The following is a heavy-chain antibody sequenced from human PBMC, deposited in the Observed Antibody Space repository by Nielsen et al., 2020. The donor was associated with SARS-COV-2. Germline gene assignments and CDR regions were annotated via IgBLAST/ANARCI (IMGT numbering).Heavy chain of an antibody. D-gene: IGHD6-25*01. J-gene: IGHJ6*02. CDR2: ISDDNTI. CDR1: GFAFTTYG. Sequence: GESLKISCAASGFAFTTYGMNWVRQAPGKGLEWISYISDDNTIFYADSVKGRFTISRDNSKNTLYLQMNSLRAEDTAVYYCAKAFRSSDWVRAATDFWGQGTTVIVSS. V-gene: IGHV3-48*01. CDR3: AKAFRSSDWVRAATDF.